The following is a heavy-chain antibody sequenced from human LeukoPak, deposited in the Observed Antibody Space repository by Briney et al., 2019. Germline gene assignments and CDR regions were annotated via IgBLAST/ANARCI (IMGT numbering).Heavy chain of an antibody. Sequence: SETLSLTCTVSGGSISSYYWSWIRQPAGKGLEWIGRLYTSGSTNYNPSLKSRVTMSVDTSKNQFSLKLSSVTAADTAVYYCAREGGDIVVVVALQEYYFDYWGQGTLVIVSS. CDR3: AREGGDIVVVVALQEYYFDY. D-gene: IGHD2-15*01. J-gene: IGHJ4*02. CDR2: LYTSGST. V-gene: IGHV4-4*07. CDR1: GGSISSYY.